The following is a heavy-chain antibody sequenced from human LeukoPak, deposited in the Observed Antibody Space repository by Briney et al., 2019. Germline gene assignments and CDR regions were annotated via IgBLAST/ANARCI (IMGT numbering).Heavy chain of an antibody. CDR2: VSHRGSS. J-gene: IGHJ3*01. D-gene: IGHD1-26*01. CDR3: HSVPVGPTRRGAFDP. Sequence: PSETLSLTCAVYGGSFSGFYWSWIRQPPGKGLEWIGQVSHRGSSNYNPSLKSRVTVSVDTSKNQVFMNLTSVTAADTATYYCHSVPVGPTRRGAFDPWGQGTLVTVSS. CDR1: GGSFSGFY. V-gene: IGHV4-34*01.